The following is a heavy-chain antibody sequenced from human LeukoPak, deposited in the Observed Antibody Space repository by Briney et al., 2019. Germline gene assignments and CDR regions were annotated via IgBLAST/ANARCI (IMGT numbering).Heavy chain of an antibody. D-gene: IGHD5-12*01. CDR2: IYYSGST. CDR1: GGSISCGGYY. CDR3: ARARYSGYDYTIDY. V-gene: IGHV4-31*03. J-gene: IGHJ4*02. Sequence: TLSLTCTVSGGSISCGGYYWSWIRQHPGKGLEWIGYIYYSGSTYYNPSLKSRVTISVDTSKNQFSLKLSSVTAADTAVYYCARARYSGYDYTIDYWGQGTLVTVSS.